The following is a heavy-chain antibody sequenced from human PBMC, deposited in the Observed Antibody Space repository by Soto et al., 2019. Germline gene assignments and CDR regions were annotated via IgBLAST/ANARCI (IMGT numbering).Heavy chain of an antibody. V-gene: IGHV4-30-4*01. Sequence: QVQLQESGPGLVKPSQTLSLTCTVSGGSISSGDYYWSWIRQPPGKGLEWIGYIYYSGSTYYNPSLKXRXTXSLXTSKNQFSLKLSSVTAADTAVYYCAGWELLRGVDYWGQGTLVTVSS. CDR3: AGWELLRGVDY. CDR2: IYYSGST. CDR1: GGSISSGDYY. D-gene: IGHD1-26*01. J-gene: IGHJ4*02.